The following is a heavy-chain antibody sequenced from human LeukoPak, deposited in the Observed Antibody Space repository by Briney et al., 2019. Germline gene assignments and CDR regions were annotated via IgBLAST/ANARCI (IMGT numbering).Heavy chain of an antibody. J-gene: IGHJ5*02. D-gene: IGHD6-19*01. CDR1: GGSFSGYY. V-gene: IGHV4-34*01. Sequence: SETLSLTRAVYGGSFSGYYWSWIRQPPGKGLEWIGEINHSGSTNYNPSLKSRVTISVDTSKNQFSLKLNSVTAADTAVYYCARVSGGIAVAGRINWFDPWGQGTLVTVSS. CDR3: ARVSGGIAVAGRINWFDP. CDR2: INHSGST.